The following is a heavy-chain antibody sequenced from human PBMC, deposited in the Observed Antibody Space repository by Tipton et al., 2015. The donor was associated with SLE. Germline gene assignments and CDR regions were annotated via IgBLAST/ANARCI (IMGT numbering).Heavy chain of an antibody. CDR3: ARALYSPAASDY. CDR1: GGSFSGYY. V-gene: IGHV4-59*01. CDR2: IYYSGST. D-gene: IGHD2-2*01. Sequence: TLSLTCAVYGGSFSGYYWSWIRQPPGKGLEWIGYIYYSGSTNYNPSLKSRVTISVDTSKNQFSLKLSSVTAADTAVYYCARALYSPAASDYWGQGTLVTVSS. J-gene: IGHJ4*02.